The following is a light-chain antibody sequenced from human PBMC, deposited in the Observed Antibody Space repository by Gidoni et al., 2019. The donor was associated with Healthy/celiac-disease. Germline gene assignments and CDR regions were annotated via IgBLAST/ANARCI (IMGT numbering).Light chain of an antibody. CDR2: AAS. V-gene: IGKV1-39*01. CDR1: QSISSH. Sequence: DIQMTQSPSSLPASVGDRVTITCRASQSISSHLNWYQQKPGKAPKLLIYAASSLQSGVPSRLSGSGSGTDFTLTISSLQPEDFATYYCQQSYSTPRTFGQGTKVEIK. J-gene: IGKJ1*01. CDR3: QQSYSTPRT.